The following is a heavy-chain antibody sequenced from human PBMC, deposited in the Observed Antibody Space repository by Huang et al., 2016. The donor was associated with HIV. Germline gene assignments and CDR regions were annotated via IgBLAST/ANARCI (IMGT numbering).Heavy chain of an antibody. CDR1: GGSIISSGYS. CDR3: ARDLYSSGWHAFDT. Sequence: QLQLQESGSRLVRPSETLSLTCAVAGGSIISSGYSWSWIRQPPVKGLEWIGYIYHSGTTSYNPSLKSRVTMSVDTSKDRFSLKLTSVTAADTAVYYCARDLYSSGWHAFDTWGQGTMVTVSS. J-gene: IGHJ3*02. V-gene: IGHV4-30-2*01. D-gene: IGHD6-19*01. CDR2: IYHSGTT.